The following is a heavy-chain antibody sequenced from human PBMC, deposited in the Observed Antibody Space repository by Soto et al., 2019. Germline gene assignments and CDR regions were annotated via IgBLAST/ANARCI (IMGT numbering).Heavy chain of an antibody. J-gene: IGHJ3*02. CDR3: ATLGIVAAMQYDAFDI. Sequence: GASVKVSCKASGGTFSSYTIIWVRQAPGQGLEWMGRIIPILGIANYAQKFQGRVTITADKSTSTAYMELSSLRSEDTAVYYCATLGIVAAMQYDAFDIWGQGTMVTVSS. CDR2: IIPILGIA. D-gene: IGHD2-2*01. CDR1: GGTFSSYT. V-gene: IGHV1-69*02.